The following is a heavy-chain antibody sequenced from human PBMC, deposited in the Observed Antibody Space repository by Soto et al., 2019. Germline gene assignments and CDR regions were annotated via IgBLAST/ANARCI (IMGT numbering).Heavy chain of an antibody. CDR1: GYTFISYY. V-gene: IGHV1-46*01. CDR3: ARGSPSSSRLGWLDP. Sequence: ASVKVSCKTSGYTFISYYVHWVRQAPGHGLEYMGMINPRDGAARYAQNFQGRVTVTRDMSTSTVDMELTGLRSEDTAVYYCARGSPSSSRLGWLDPWGQGTQVT. D-gene: IGHD2-2*01. J-gene: IGHJ5*02. CDR2: INPRDGAA.